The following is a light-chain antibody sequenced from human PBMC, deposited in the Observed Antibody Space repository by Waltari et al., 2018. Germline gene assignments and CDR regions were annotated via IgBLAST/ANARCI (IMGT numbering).Light chain of an antibody. J-gene: IGLJ1*01. CDR2: DVS. CDR1: SSDVGGYNY. Sequence: QSALTQPASVSGSPGQSITLSCTGTSSDVGGYNYVSWYQHHPGKAPKLMIFDVSIRPSGVSKRFSGSKSGNTASLTISGLQAEDEADYYCSSYTSSTTYVFGAGTKVTVL. CDR3: SSYTSSTTYV. V-gene: IGLV2-14*03.